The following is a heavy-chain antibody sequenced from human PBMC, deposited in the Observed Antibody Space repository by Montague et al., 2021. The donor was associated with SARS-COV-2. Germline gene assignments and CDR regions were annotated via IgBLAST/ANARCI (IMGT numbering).Heavy chain of an antibody. D-gene: IGHD3-22*01. Sequence: SETLSLTCTVSGDSISSSSYDWGWIRRPPGKGLEWISHISYHGNTNYNPSLKSRVTISIDTSRNQFSLKVSSVTATDTAIYYCARRLDYWDSSGQRRHFDYWGQGTLVTVSS. CDR3: ARRLDYWDSSGQRRHFDY. CDR1: GDSISSSSYD. CDR2: ISYHGNT. V-gene: IGHV4-39*01. J-gene: IGHJ4*02.